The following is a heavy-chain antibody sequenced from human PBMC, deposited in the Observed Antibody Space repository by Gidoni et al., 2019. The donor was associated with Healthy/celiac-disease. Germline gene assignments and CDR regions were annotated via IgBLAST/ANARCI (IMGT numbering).Heavy chain of an antibody. D-gene: IGHD6-19*01. CDR1: GFPFSSYV. CDR3: ARIYSSGWYDAFDI. CDR2: ISSNGGST. J-gene: IGHJ3*02. V-gene: IGHV3-64*01. Sequence: EVQLVESGGGLVQPGGSLRLSCAAYGFPFSSYVMYWVRQAPGKGLEYVSAISSNGGSTYYANSVKGRFTISRDNSKNTLYLQMGSLRAEDMAVYYCARIYSSGWYDAFDIWGQGTMVTVSS.